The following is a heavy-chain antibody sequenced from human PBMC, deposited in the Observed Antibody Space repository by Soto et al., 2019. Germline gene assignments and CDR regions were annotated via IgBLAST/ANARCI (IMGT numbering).Heavy chain of an antibody. CDR2: IYYSGNT. V-gene: IGHV4-39*01. J-gene: IGHJ4*02. CDR3: ARLNIAAAGSRYFDY. Sequence: QLQLQESGPGLVKPSETLSLTCTVSGDSISSRSYYWGWIRQPPGKGLEWIGTIYYSGNTYYNPSLKSRVTISGDTSKNQFSLTLSSVTAADTAVYYCARLNIAAAGSRYFDYWGQGTLVTVSS. D-gene: IGHD6-13*01. CDR1: GDSISSRSYY.